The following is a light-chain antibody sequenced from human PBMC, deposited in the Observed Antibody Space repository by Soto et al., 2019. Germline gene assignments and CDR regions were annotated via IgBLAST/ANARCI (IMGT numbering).Light chain of an antibody. Sequence: EIVITQSPATLSVSPGERATLSCRASQSVSSNLAWYQQKPGQSPSLLIYGASTRATGIPASFSGSGSGTEGTITISSLKSEDVEVDYCQQYNHWPLTFGGGTKVDNK. CDR3: QQYNHWPLT. CDR1: QSVSSN. V-gene: IGKV3-15*01. CDR2: GAS. J-gene: IGKJ4*01.